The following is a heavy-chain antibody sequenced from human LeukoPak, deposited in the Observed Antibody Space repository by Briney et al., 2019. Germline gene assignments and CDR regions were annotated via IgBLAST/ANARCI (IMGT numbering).Heavy chain of an antibody. CDR1: GFTFNNYA. CDR3: AKDQVPRTYYYDSSGYSIDY. Sequence: GGSLRLSCAASGFTFNNYAMNWVRQAPGKGLEWVSTISGSGGDTYYADSVRGRFTISRDNSKNTLYLQMNSLRAEDTAVYYCAKDQVPRTYYYDSSGYSIDYWGQGTLVTVSS. J-gene: IGHJ4*02. CDR2: ISGSGGDT. V-gene: IGHV3-23*01. D-gene: IGHD3-22*01.